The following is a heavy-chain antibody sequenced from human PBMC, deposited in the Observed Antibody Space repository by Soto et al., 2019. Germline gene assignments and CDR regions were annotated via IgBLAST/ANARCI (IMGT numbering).Heavy chain of an antibody. J-gene: IGHJ4*02. Sequence: QVQLVQSGAEVKKPGASVKVSCKASGYTFTSYGISWVRQAPGQGLEWMGWISTYNGNTKYAQKLQGRATMNTDTSTSTAYMELRSLRSDDTAVFCCAREMVRGVGSDYWGQGTLVTVSS. CDR1: GYTFTSYG. V-gene: IGHV1-18*01. D-gene: IGHD3-10*01. CDR2: ISTYNGNT. CDR3: AREMVRGVGSDY.